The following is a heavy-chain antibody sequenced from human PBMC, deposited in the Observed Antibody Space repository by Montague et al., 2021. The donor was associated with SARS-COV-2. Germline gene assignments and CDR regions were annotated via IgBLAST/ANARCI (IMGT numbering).Heavy chain of an antibody. V-gene: IGHV2-5*02. CDR3: APSYGDYLFDY. Sequence: PALVKPTQTLTLTCTFSGFSLSTSGVGVGWIGQPPGKALEWLALIYWDDDKPYSPSLKRTLTITKDTSKIQVLLTMTNMDPVDTATYDCAPSYGDYLFDYWGHGTLVTVSS. CDR2: IYWDDDK. D-gene: IGHD4-17*01. J-gene: IGHJ4*01. CDR1: GFSLSTSGVG.